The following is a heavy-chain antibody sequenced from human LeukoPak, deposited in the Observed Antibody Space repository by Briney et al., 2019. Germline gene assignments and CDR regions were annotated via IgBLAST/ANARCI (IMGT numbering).Heavy chain of an antibody. CDR3: ARKMSYGSAELDY. J-gene: IGHJ4*02. V-gene: IGHV3-21*01. D-gene: IGHD5-18*01. CDR2: ISSSSSYI. CDR1: GFTFSSYS. Sequence: GGSLRLSCAASGFTFSSYSMNWVRQAPGKGLEWVSSISSSSSYIYYADSVKGRFTISRDNAKNSLYLQMNSLRAEDTAVYYRARKMSYGSAELDYWGQGTLVTVSS.